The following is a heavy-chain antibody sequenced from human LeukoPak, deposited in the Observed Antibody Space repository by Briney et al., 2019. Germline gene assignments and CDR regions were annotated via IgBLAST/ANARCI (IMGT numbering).Heavy chain of an antibody. D-gene: IGHD2-15*01. Sequence: PGGSLRLSCAASGFTLSGNAMNWVRQAPGKGLEWISYISNSGTTIYYADSVKGRFTISRDNAKNSLYLQMNSLRGDDTAVYYCVSGPDGASYWGQGTLVTVSS. CDR3: VSGPDGASY. V-gene: IGHV3-48*01. CDR1: GFTLSGNA. CDR2: ISNSGTTI. J-gene: IGHJ4*02.